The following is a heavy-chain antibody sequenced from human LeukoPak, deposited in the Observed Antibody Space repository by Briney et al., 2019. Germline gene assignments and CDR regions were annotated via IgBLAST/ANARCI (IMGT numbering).Heavy chain of an antibody. CDR3: ARDSYHYCGTTSCYRSLDY. V-gene: IGHV1-18*01. J-gene: IGHJ4*02. CDR1: GYTFTSHG. CDR2: VSGYNGNT. Sequence: ASVKVSCKTSGYTFTSHGINWLRQAPGQGLEWMGWVSGYNGNTNYAQKLQGKVTMTTDTSTSTAYMELSSLRSDDTAVYYCARDSYHYCGTTSCYRSLDYWGQGTLVTVSS. D-gene: IGHD2-2*01.